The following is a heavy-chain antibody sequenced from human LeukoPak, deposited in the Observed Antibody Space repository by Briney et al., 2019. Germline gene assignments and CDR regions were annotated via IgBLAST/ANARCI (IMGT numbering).Heavy chain of an antibody. D-gene: IGHD3-16*02. CDR1: GFTFSSYW. CDR3: ARDSSNYVWGSYRSDPNWYFDL. V-gene: IGHV3-74*01. CDR2: INSDGSST. Sequence: PGGSLRLSCAASGFTFSSYWMHWVRQAPGKGLVWVSRINSDGSSTSYADSVKGRFTISRDNAKNTLYLQMNSLRAEDTAVYYCARDSSNYVWGSYRSDPNWYFDLWGRGTLVTVSS. J-gene: IGHJ2*01.